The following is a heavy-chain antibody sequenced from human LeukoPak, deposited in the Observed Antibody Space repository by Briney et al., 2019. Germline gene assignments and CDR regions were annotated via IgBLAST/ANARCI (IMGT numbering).Heavy chain of an antibody. CDR3: ARGSVVVPAAWGLRSGDAFDI. CDR2: IYSGGST. Sequence: GGSLRLSCAASGFTVSSNYMSWVRQAPGKGLEWVSVIYSGGSTYYADSVKGRFTISRDNSKNTLYLQMNSLRAEDTAVYYCARGSVVVPAAWGLRSGDAFDIWGQGTMVTVSS. V-gene: IGHV3-66*01. D-gene: IGHD2-2*01. CDR1: GFTVSSNY. J-gene: IGHJ3*02.